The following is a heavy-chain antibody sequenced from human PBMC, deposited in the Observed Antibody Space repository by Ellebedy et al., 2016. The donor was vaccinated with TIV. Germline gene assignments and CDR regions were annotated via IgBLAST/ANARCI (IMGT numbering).Heavy chain of an antibody. CDR2: ISSSGIYI. V-gene: IGHV3-21*01. Sequence: GESLKISCAASRFTFSSYSMNWVRQAPGKGLEWVSSISSSGIYIYYADSVKGRFTISRDNAKNSLYLQMNSLRAEDTAVYHCARDLVVVPPAIVSDYYYGMDVWGHGTTVTVSS. D-gene: IGHD2-2*01. CDR3: ARDLVVVPPAIVSDYYYGMDV. J-gene: IGHJ6*02. CDR1: RFTFSSYS.